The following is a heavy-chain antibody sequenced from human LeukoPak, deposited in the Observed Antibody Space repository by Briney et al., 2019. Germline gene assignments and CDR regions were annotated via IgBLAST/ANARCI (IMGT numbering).Heavy chain of an antibody. D-gene: IGHD5-12*01. V-gene: IGHV1-2*02. CDR1: GYTFTRYY. J-gene: IGHJ4*02. CDR3: ARDLGYSGYDYVPYYFDY. CDR2: INPNSGGT. Sequence: ASVKVSCKASGYTFTRYYMHWVRQAPGQGGEWMGWINPNSGGTNYAQKFQGRVTMTRDPSISTAYMELSRLRSDDTAVYYCARDLGYSGYDYVPYYFDYWGQGTLVTVSS.